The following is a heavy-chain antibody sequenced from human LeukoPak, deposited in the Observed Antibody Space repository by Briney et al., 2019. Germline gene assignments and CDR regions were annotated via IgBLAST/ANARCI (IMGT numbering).Heavy chain of an antibody. CDR2: FYPEDGET. CDR1: GYTLTGLS. D-gene: IGHD2-2*01. V-gene: IGHV1-24*01. Sequence: GASVNVSCTVSGYTLTGLSMRWVRQAPGKGLEWMGGFYPEDGETIYAQMFQGRVTMTEDTSTDTAYMELSSLRSEDTAVYYGATSHGSCSSSSCYEVYFDYWGQGTLVTVSS. CDR3: ATSHGSCSSSSCYEVYFDY. J-gene: IGHJ4*02.